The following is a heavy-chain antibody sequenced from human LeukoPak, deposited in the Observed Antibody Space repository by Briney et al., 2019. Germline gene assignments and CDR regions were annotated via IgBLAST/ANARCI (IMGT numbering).Heavy chain of an antibody. D-gene: IGHD2-2*03. Sequence: SETLSLTCAVYGGSFSGYYWSWIRQPPGKGLEWIGEINHSGSTNYNPSLKSRVTISVDTSKNQFSLKLSSVTAADTAVYYCARVGYCSSTSCYAGWFDPWGQGTLVTVSS. CDR3: ARVGYCSSTSCYAGWFDP. V-gene: IGHV4-34*01. CDR1: GGSFSGYY. CDR2: INHSGST. J-gene: IGHJ5*02.